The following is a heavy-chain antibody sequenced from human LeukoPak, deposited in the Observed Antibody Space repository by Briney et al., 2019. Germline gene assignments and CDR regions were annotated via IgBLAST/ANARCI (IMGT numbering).Heavy chain of an antibody. V-gene: IGHV3-7*01. J-gene: IGHJ4*02. CDR1: GFSFGSYW. CDR2: IKQDGTEK. CDR3: ARDGPAYSFDY. D-gene: IGHD5-18*01. Sequence: PGGSLRLSCEASGFSFGSYWTSWVRQAPGKGLEWVAHIKQDGTEKYYVDSVKGRFTISRDNAKNSLYLQMNSLRAEDMAVYYCARDGPAYSFDYWGQGTLVTVSS.